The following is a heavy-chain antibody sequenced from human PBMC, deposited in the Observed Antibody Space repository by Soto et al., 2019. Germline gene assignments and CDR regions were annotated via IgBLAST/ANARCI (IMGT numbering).Heavy chain of an antibody. CDR1: GGTFSSYA. V-gene: IGHV1-69*13. CDR3: ARDCEAVAHLGYYYYGMDV. J-gene: IGHJ6*02. CDR2: IIPIFGTA. D-gene: IGHD6-19*01. Sequence: ASEKVSCKASGGTFSSYAISWVRQAPGQGREWMGGIIPIFGTANYAQKFQGRVTITADESTSTAYMELSSLRSEDTAVYYCARDCEAVAHLGYYYYGMDVWGQGTTVTVSS.